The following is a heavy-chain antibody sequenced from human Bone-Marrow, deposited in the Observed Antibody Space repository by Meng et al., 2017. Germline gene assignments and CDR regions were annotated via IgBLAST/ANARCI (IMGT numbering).Heavy chain of an antibody. CDR3: ARVGGLWFGELQYYFDY. V-gene: IGHV1-3*01. J-gene: IGHJ4*02. CDR2: INAGNGNT. D-gene: IGHD3-10*01. Sequence: QVQTVQSGAEVKKPGASVKVSRKAFGYTFTSYAMHWGGQATGQRLEWMGWINAGNGNTKYSQKFQGRVTITRDTSASTAYMELSSLRSEDTAVYYCARVGGLWFGELQYYFDYWGQGTLVTVSS. CDR1: GYTFTSYA.